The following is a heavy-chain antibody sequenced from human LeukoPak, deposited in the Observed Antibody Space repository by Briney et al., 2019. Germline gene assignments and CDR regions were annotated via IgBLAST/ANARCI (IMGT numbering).Heavy chain of an antibody. V-gene: IGHV3-7*01. CDR2: IKQEGSEK. CDR3: ATAYSGYDYFGY. CDR1: GFTFSSYW. D-gene: IGHD5-12*01. J-gene: IGHJ4*02. Sequence: GGSLRLSCAASGFTFSSYWMSWVRQAPGKGLEWVANIKQEGSEKYYVDSVKGRFTISRDNAKNSLYLQMNSLRAEDTAVYYCATAYSGYDYFGYWGQGTLVTVSS.